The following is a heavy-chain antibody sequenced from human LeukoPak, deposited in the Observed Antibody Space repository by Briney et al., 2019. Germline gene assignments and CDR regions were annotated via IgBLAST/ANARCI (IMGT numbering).Heavy chain of an antibody. Sequence: GGCLRLSCAASGFTFSIYSMTWVRQVPGKGLELGSAMSGSGSDTYYADSVKGRFTISRDNSKSTLYLQMNSLRVEDTAVYYCAKDLGGEGGSGFPGYWGQGTLVTVSS. J-gene: IGHJ4*02. V-gene: IGHV3-23*01. CDR1: GFTFSIYS. D-gene: IGHD3-10*01. CDR3: AKDLGGEGGSGFPGY. CDR2: MSGSGSDT.